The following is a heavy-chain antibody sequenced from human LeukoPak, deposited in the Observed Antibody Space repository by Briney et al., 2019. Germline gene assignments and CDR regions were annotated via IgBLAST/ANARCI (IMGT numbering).Heavy chain of an antibody. Sequence: GGSLRLSCAASGFTFSSYGMSWVRQAPGKGLEWVSAISGSGGSTYYADSVKGRFTISRDNSKNTLYLQMNSLRAEDTAVYYCAKGGDIVVVVAATGSGYFDYWGQGTLVTVSS. CDR1: GFTFSSYG. CDR3: AKGGDIVVVVAATGSGYFDY. D-gene: IGHD2-15*01. CDR2: ISGSGGST. V-gene: IGHV3-23*01. J-gene: IGHJ4*02.